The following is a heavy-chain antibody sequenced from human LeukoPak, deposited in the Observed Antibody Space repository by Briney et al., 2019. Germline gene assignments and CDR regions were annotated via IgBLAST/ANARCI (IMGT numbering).Heavy chain of an antibody. CDR3: ARGRGWQLSYSCYYIDV. CDR1: RFTFNSYA. Sequence: GGSLRLSCIPSRFTFNSYAMFWVRQAPGKGLEWVSFIWNNGSNNYYADSVKGPFTISRDNCNNTLYLQMNSQRAEDWAVYYCARGRGWQLSYSCYYIDVWGTGTTVTVSS. J-gene: IGHJ6*03. V-gene: IGHV3-33*07. D-gene: IGHD1-26*01. CDR2: IWNNGSNN.